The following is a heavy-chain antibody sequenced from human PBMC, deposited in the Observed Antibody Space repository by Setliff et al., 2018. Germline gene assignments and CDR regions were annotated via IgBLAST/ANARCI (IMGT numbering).Heavy chain of an antibody. J-gene: IGHJ4*02. CDR3: ARGNYNFWSGYYTGVYYFDY. Sequence: SETLSLTCAVYGGSFSGYYWSWIRQPPGKGLEWIGEINHSGSTNYNPSLKSRVTISVDTSKNQFSLKLSSVTAADTAVYYCARGNYNFWSGYYTGVYYFDYWGQGTQVTVSS. V-gene: IGHV4-34*01. CDR1: GGSFSGYY. D-gene: IGHD3-3*01. CDR2: INHSGST.